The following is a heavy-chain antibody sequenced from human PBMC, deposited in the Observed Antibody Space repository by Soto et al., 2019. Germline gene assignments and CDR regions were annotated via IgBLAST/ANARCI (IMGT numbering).Heavy chain of an antibody. Sequence: SETLSLTCTVSGGSVSSGSYYWSWIRQPPGKGLEWIGYIYYSGSTNYNPSLKSRVTISVDTSKNQFSLKLSSVTAADTAVYYCARSNAGPAVTTYSDYWGQGTLVTVSS. D-gene: IGHD4-17*01. CDR3: ARSNAGPAVTTYSDY. J-gene: IGHJ4*02. CDR1: GGSVSSGSYY. CDR2: IYYSGST. V-gene: IGHV4-61*01.